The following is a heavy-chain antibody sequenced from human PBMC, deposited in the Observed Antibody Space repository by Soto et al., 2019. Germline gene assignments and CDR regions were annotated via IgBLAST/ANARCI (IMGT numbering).Heavy chain of an antibody. CDR1: GGSISSGGYY. CDR2: IYYSGST. V-gene: IGHV4-31*03. CDR3: ARDRVVVPAASTRYYGMDV. D-gene: IGHD2-2*01. Sequence: PSETLSLTCTVSGGSISSGGYYWSWIRQHPGKGLEWIGYIYYSGSTYYNPSLKRRVTISVDTSKNQFSLKLSSVTAADTAVYYCARDRVVVPAASTRYYGMDVWGQGTTVTVSS. J-gene: IGHJ6*02.